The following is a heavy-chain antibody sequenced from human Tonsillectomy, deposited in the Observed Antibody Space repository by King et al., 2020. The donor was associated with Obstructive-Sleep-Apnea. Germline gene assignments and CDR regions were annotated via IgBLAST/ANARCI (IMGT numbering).Heavy chain of an antibody. CDR2: INPSDGTT. J-gene: IGHJ4*02. Sequence: QLVQSGAEVKKPGASVEISCKASGYTFTSYYMHWVRQAPGQGLEWMGIINPSDGTTRYAQNFQGRVTMTRDTSTRTVYMELSSLRSEDTAVYLCARGASYYDSASYWKLFDYWGQGTLVTVSS. V-gene: IGHV1-46*01. CDR1: GYTFTSYY. CDR3: ARGASYYDSASYWKLFDY. D-gene: IGHD3-22*01.